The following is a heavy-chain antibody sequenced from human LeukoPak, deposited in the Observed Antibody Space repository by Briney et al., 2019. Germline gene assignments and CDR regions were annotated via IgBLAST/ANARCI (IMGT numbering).Heavy chain of an antibody. D-gene: IGHD1-26*01. V-gene: IGHV3-53*01. J-gene: IGHJ6*03. CDR3: AKDRQRGNYFRNYYYYMDV. CDR2: IYSGGTT. CDR1: GFTVSGNY. Sequence: GGSLRLSCAVSGFTVSGNYMSWVRQAPGKGLEWVSLIYSGGTTYYADSVKGRFTISRDNSKNTLYLQMNSLRAEDTAVYYCAKDRQRGNYFRNYYYYMDVWGKGTTVTVSS.